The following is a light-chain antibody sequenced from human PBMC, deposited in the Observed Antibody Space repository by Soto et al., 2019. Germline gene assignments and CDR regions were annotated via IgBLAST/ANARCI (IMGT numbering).Light chain of an antibody. CDR3: QQYGSSPWT. Sequence: EIVLTQSPGTLSLSLGERATLSCRASQSITNNYLAGYQQKPGQAPRLLIYLASNRAAGIPDRFSGSGSGADFTLTINRLEPEDFAVYHCQQYGSSPWTFGQGTKVDIK. CDR1: QSITNNY. CDR2: LAS. J-gene: IGKJ1*01. V-gene: IGKV3-20*01.